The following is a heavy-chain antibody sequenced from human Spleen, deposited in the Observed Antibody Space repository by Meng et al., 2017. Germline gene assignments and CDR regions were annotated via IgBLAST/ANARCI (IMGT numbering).Heavy chain of an antibody. Sequence: ASVKVSCKASGYSFINYEMHWVRQAPGQGLEWMGMINPNGGSTSYAQILQGRVIMTRDTSTSTFYMELSSLRSEDTAVYYCARGRCSGGSCYLDYWGQGTPVTVSS. V-gene: IGHV1-46*01. D-gene: IGHD2-15*01. CDR2: INPNGGST. J-gene: IGHJ4*02. CDR3: ARGRCSGGSCYLDY. CDR1: GYSFINYE.